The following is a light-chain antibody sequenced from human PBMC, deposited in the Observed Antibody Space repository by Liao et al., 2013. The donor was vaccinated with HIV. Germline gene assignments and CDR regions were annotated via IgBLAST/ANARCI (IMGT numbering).Light chain of an antibody. J-gene: IGLJ2*01. CDR1: KLGDKY. CDR3: QAWGSGTARV. Sequence: SYELTQPPSVSVSPGQTATITCSGDKLGDKYVCWYQQKPGQSPGLLIYQDTKRPSGIPERFFGSNSGNTATLTINGAQPVDEADYYCQAWGSGTARVFGGGTKLTVL. V-gene: IGLV3-1*01. CDR2: QDT.